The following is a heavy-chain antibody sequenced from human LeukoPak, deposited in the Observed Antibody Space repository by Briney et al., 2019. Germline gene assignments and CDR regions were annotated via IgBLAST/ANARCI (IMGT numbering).Heavy chain of an antibody. CDR2: ISGSGGST. D-gene: IGHD2-15*01. J-gene: IGHJ3*01. CDR3: ARGISAVVPRAFDL. V-gene: IGHV3-23*01. CDR1: GFTFSSYA. Sequence: GGSLRLSCAASGFTFSSYAMSWVRQAPGKGLEWVSAISGSGGSTYYADSVKGRFTISRDNAKDSLFLQMNSLRAEDTAVYYCARGISAVVPRAFDLWGQGTKVTVSS.